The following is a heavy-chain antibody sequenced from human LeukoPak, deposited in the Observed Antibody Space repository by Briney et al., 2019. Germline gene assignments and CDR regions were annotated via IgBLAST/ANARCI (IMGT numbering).Heavy chain of an antibody. Sequence: GGSLRLSCAASGFSFSDYAMIWIRQAPGKGLEWVSTISGTSGTTYYADYVKGRFTISRDNSKNTLYVQMNNLRVEDTAIYYCAKDNYYDTSGFYLDYWGLGTLVTVSS. CDR2: ISGTSGTT. CDR1: GFSFSDYA. V-gene: IGHV3-23*01. D-gene: IGHD3-22*01. J-gene: IGHJ4*02. CDR3: AKDNYYDTSGFYLDY.